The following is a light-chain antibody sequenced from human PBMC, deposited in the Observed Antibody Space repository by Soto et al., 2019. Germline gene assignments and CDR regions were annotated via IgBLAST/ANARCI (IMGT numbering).Light chain of an antibody. CDR3: QQYNNWRT. CDR1: QSVSSN. J-gene: IGKJ1*01. V-gene: IGKV3-15*01. Sequence: EIVMTQSPATLSVSPGERATLSCRASQSVSSNLAWYQQKPGQAPRLLIYGASTRATGIPGRFSGSGSGKEFTLTISSLQSEDFAVYYCQQYNNWRTFGQGTKVDIK. CDR2: GAS.